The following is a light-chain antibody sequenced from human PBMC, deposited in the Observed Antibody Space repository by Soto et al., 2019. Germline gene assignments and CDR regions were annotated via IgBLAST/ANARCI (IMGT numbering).Light chain of an antibody. Sequence: DIQMTQSPSSLSASVGDRFTVTCRASQGIRIDLGWYQQKPGKAPKRLIYDASNLQSGVPSRFSGSGSGIEFTLTISSLQPEDFATYSCLQHYSYPWTFGQGTKVDIK. J-gene: IGKJ1*01. CDR3: LQHYSYPWT. V-gene: IGKV1-17*01. CDR2: DAS. CDR1: QGIRID.